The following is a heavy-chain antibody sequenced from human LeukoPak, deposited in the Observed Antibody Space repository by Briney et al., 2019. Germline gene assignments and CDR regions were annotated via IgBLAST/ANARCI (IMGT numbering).Heavy chain of an antibody. CDR1: GGSISSSSYY. D-gene: IGHD6-6*01. J-gene: IGHJ5*02. CDR2: IYYSGST. CDR3: ANHPPGGTSDSSSNP. V-gene: IGHV4-39*01. Sequence: SETLSLTCTVSGGSISSSSYYWGWIRQPPGKGLEWIGSIYYSGSTYYNPSLKSRVTISVDTSKNQFSLKLRSVTAADTAVYYCANHPPGGTSDSSSNPWGQGTLVTVSS.